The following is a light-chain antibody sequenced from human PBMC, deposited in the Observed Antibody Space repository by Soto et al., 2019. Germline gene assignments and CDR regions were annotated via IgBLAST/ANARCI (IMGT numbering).Light chain of an antibody. CDR2: AAS. V-gene: IGKV1-39*01. CDR3: QETHSDPPRA. Sequence: DIQMTQSPSSLSASVGDRVTITCRASQSIGYYLNWYQQKSGKAPKLLIYAASSLQSGVPSRFSGRGSGTDFTLTISSLLPEDFAIYYCQETHSDPPRAFGLGTRVD. CDR1: QSIGYY. J-gene: IGKJ3*01.